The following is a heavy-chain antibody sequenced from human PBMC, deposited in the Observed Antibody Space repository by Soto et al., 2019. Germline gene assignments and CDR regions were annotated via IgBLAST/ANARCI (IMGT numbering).Heavy chain of an antibody. V-gene: IGHV3-23*01. Sequence: EVQLLESGGGLVQPGGSLRLSCAASGFTFSSYAMSWVRQAPGKGLEWVSAISGSGGSTYYADSVKGRFTISRDNPKNPLSLQMNSRRAEDTAVYYSAKDLGYGGTSVKVVRSYFELWGRGTLVTVSS. CDR3: AKDLGYGGTSVKVVRSYFEL. CDR1: GFTFSSYA. J-gene: IGHJ2*01. D-gene: IGHD3-10*01. CDR2: ISGSGGST.